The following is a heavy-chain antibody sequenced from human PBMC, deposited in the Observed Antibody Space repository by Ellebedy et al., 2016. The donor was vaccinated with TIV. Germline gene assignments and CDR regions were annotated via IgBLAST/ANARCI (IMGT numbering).Heavy chain of an antibody. V-gene: IGHV3-33*01. CDR3: ARGNSGWYDFDS. D-gene: IGHD6-19*01. J-gene: IGHJ4*02. Sequence: GESLKISXAASGFIFSSYAMHWVRQAPGKGLEWVAVIWYDGSNKYYADSVKGRFTISRDNAKNMLYLQMNSLRAEDTALYYCARGNSGWYDFDSWGQGTPVTVSS. CDR2: IWYDGSNK. CDR1: GFIFSSYA.